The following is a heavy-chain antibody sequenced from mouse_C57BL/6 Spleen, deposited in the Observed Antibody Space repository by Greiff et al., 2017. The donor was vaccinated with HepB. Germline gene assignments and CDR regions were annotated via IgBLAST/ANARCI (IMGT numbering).Heavy chain of an antibody. CDR2: INPSSGYT. CDR1: GYTFTSYW. D-gene: IGHD4-1*01. CDR3: ARWNWGEDYFDY. V-gene: IGHV1-7*01. Sequence: VQLQQSGAELAKPGASVKLSCKASGYTFTSYWMHWVKQRPGQGLEWIGYINPSSGYTKYKQKFKAKSTLTADKSSSTAYMQLSSLTYENSAVYYCARWNWGEDYFDYWGQGTTLTVSS. J-gene: IGHJ2*01.